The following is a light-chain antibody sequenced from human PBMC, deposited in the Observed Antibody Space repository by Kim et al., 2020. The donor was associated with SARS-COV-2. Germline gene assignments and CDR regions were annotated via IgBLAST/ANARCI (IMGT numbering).Light chain of an antibody. CDR3: SSYTRSSTNYV. Sequence: ITIYCTGTNSDVCYYNNVSWYQQHPGKAPKLRIYAVSNRPSGVSNRFSGSKSGNTASLTISGLQAEDEADYYCSSYTRSSTNYVFGTWTKVTVL. CDR1: NSDVCYYNN. J-gene: IGLJ1*01. CDR2: AVS. V-gene: IGLV2-14*03.